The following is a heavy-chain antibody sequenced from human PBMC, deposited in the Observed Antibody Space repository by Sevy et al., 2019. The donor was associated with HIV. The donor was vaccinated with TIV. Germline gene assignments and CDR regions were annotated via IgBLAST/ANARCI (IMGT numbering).Heavy chain of an antibody. CDR2: LSFGCGEI. J-gene: IGHJ4*02. CDR1: GFTFNKYS. D-gene: IGHD2-8*01. V-gene: IGHV3-23*01. Sequence: CGSLRLSCAASGFTFNKYSMSCVRQPPGKGLEWVATLSFGCGEINYADSVKGRFTISRVNSKNSFYLQMNNLRAEDTALHYCAREGCTKPHDYWGQGTLVSVSS. CDR3: AREGCTKPHDY.